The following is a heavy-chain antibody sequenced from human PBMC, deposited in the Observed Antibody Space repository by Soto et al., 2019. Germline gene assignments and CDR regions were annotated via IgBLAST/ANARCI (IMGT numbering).Heavy chain of an antibody. CDR3: ARDKYSSSPFDY. CDR1: GYTFTIYT. J-gene: IGHJ4*02. CDR2: IIPILGIA. D-gene: IGHD6-13*01. V-gene: IGHV1-69*04. Sequence: GASVKVSCKASGYTFTIYTISWVRQAPGQGLEWMGRIIPILGIANYAQKFQGRVTITADKSTSTAYMELSSLRSEDTAVYYCARDKYSSSPFDYWGQGTLVTVSS.